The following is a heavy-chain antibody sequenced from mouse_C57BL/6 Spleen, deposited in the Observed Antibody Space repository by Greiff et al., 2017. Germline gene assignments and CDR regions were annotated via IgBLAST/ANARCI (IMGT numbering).Heavy chain of an antibody. Sequence: QVQLQQSGPGLVAPSPSLSITCTASGFTLTGYDVSWVRQPPGKGLEWLGVIWGDGSTTYYSALLSRLSIRKENSKSQVFLQLNSLQTDDTATYYCAKADYYAMDDWGKGTSVTVSS. V-gene: IGHV2-3*01. J-gene: IGHJ4*01. CDR1: GFTLTGYD. CDR3: AKADYYAMDD. CDR2: IWGDGST.